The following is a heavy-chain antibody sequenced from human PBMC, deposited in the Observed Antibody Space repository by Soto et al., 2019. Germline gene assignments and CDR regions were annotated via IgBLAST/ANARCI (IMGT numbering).Heavy chain of an antibody. CDR1: GGSVSSGSYY. CDR2: IYYSGST. Sequence: QVQLQESGPGLVKPSETLSLTCTVSGGSVSSGSYYWSWIRQPPGKGLEWIGYIYYSGSTNYNPSLKSRVTISVDTSKNQFSLKLSSVTAADTAVYYCARGAYYDFNGSGMDVWGQGTTVTVSS. J-gene: IGHJ6*02. D-gene: IGHD3-3*01. V-gene: IGHV4-61*01. CDR3: ARGAYYDFNGSGMDV.